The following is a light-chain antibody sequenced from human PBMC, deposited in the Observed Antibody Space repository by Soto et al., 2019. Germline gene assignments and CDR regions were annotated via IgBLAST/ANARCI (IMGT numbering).Light chain of an antibody. CDR3: YSTDSSGNHRV. CDR1: ALPKKY. J-gene: IGLJ3*02. V-gene: IGLV3-10*01. Sequence: SYELTQPPSVSVSPGQTARITCSGDALPKKYAYWYQQKSGQAPVLVIYEDNKRPSGIPETFSGSSSGTMATLTISGAQVEDEADYYCYSTDSSGNHRVFGGGTKGTVL. CDR2: EDN.